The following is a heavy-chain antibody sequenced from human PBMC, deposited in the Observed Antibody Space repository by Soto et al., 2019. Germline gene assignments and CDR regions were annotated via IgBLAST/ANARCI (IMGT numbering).Heavy chain of an antibody. CDR3: ARVRYDRSGFDH. J-gene: IGHJ4*02. CDR2: ISHSGIT. V-gene: IGHV4-4*02. Sequence: QVQLQESGPGLVRPSGALSVTCAVSGDSISRSHWWSWVRQSPGKGLEWIGEISHSGITNYNPSLKSRVTMSGDKSKNQLSRKLTSVTAADTAVYYCARVRYDRSGFDHWVQGTLASVSS. D-gene: IGHD3-22*01. CDR1: GDSISRSHW.